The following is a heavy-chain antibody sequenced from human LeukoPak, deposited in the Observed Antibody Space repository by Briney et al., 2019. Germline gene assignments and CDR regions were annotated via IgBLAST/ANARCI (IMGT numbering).Heavy chain of an antibody. CDR3: ARDTYSYGFLFFDY. CDR2: IYYSGST. V-gene: IGHV4-61*01. J-gene: IGHJ4*02. Sequence: PSETLSLTCTVSGGSVSSGSYYWSWIRQPPGKGLEWIGYIYYSGSTNYNPSLKSRVTISVDTSKNQFSLKLSSVTAAGTAVYYCARDTYSYGFLFFDYWGQGTLVTVSS. D-gene: IGHD5-18*01. CDR1: GGSVSSGSYY.